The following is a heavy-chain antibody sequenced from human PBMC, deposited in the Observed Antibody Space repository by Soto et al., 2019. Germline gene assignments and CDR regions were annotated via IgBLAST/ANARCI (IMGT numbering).Heavy chain of an antibody. CDR3: ARDASSGYYYTAFDI. D-gene: IGHD3-22*01. V-gene: IGHV1-69*06. CDR1: GGTFSSYA. CDR2: IIPIFGTA. Sequence: ASVKVSCKASGGTFSSYAISWVRQAPGQGLEWMGGIIPIFGTANYAQKFQGRVTITADKSTSTAYMELSSLRSEDTAVYYCARDASSGYYYTAFDIWGQGTMVTVS. J-gene: IGHJ3*02.